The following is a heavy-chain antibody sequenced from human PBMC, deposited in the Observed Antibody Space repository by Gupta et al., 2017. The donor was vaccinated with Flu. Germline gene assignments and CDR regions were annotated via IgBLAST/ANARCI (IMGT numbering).Heavy chain of an antibody. CDR2: IYWDDDK. D-gene: IGHD3-9*01. CDR1: VG. J-gene: IGHJ4*02. V-gene: IGHV2-5*02. CDR3: AYNSGQGILTGYYSLDY. Sequence: VGVGWIRLPPGKALEWLAIIYWDDDKRYSPSLKSRLSITKDTSKNQVVLTMTNMDPGDTATYYCAYNSGQGILTGYYSLDYWGQGTLVTVSS.